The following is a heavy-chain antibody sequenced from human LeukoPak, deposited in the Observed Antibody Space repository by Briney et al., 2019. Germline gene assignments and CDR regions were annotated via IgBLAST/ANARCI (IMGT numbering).Heavy chain of an antibody. CDR3: ARVAQQQLVSDFDY. CDR1: GYTFTGYY. CDR2: INPNSGGT. D-gene: IGHD6-13*01. J-gene: IGHJ4*02. V-gene: IGHV1-2*02. Sequence: GASVKVSCKASGYTFTGYYMHWVRQAPGQGLEWMGWINPNSGGTNYAQKFQGRVTMTRDTSISTAYMELSRLRADDTAVYYCARVAQQQLVSDFDYWGQGTLVTVSS.